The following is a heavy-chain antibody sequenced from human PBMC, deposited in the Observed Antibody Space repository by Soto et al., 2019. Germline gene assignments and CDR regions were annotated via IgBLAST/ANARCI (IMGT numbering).Heavy chain of an antibody. J-gene: IGHJ4*02. CDR1: GNTVPNYA. Sequence: ASVKVSCKASGNTVPNYAIHWVRQAPGQGLEWMGWISAYNGNTKYAQKHQGRVTMTTDTSTSTAYMELRSLRSDDTAVYYCAREPNYFDYWGQGTLVTVSS. CDR3: AREPNYFDY. V-gene: IGHV1-18*01. CDR2: ISAYNGNT.